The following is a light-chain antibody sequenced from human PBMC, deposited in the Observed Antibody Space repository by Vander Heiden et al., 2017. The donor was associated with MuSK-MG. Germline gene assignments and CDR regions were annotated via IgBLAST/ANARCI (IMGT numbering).Light chain of an antibody. CDR3: HQSDSTPRT. V-gene: IGKV1-39*01. CDR2: AAS. CDR1: QSINSY. Sequence: DIQMTQSPSSLSASVGDRVTITCRASQSINSYLNWYQQKPGKAPQLLIYAASSLQSGVPSRFSGSGSGTDFSLTISRLQPEDFATYYCHQSDSTPRTFGQGTKVEIK. J-gene: IGKJ1*01.